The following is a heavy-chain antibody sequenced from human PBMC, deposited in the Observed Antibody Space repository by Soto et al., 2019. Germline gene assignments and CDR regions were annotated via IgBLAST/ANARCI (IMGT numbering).Heavy chain of an antibody. Sequence: GGSLRLSCAASGFTFSSYWMHWVRQAPGKGLVWVSRINSDGSSTSYADSVKGRFTISRDNAKNTLYLQMNSLRAEDTAVYYCARGGYYYDSSGYYRIDYWGQGTLVTVSS. D-gene: IGHD3-22*01. V-gene: IGHV3-74*01. J-gene: IGHJ4*02. CDR1: GFTFSSYW. CDR3: ARGGYYYDSSGYYRIDY. CDR2: INSDGSST.